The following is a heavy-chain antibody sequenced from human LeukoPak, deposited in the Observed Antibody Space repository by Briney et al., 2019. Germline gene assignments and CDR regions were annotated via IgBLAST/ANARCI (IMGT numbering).Heavy chain of an antibody. Sequence: GGSLRLSCAASGFIFSSYEMNWVRQAPGKGLEWVSYISTTGSTIYYADSVKGRFTISRDNAKNSLYLQMTSLRADGTAVYSCARYASHWYATDYWGQGILVTASS. J-gene: IGHJ4*02. D-gene: IGHD2-8*01. CDR3: ARYASHWYATDY. CDR1: GFIFSSYE. CDR2: ISTTGSTI. V-gene: IGHV3-48*03.